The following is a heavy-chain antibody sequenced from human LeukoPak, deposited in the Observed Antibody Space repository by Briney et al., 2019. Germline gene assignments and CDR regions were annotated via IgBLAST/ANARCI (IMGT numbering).Heavy chain of an antibody. Sequence: GASVKVSCKASGYSCTSYDLSWVRQATGQERQWMGWMNPNSGNTSYAQKFQCSVTITTDTSISTAYMVLTILTSEDTAIYYCARGLAVAGTGYWGQGTLVTVSS. V-gene: IGHV1-8*02. J-gene: IGHJ4*02. CDR2: MNPNSGNT. CDR3: ARGLAVAGTGY. D-gene: IGHD6-19*01. CDR1: GYSCTSYD.